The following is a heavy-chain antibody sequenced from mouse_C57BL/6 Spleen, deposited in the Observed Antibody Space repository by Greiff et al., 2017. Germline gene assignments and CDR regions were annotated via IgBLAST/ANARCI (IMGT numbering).Heavy chain of an antibody. CDR2: IYPGDGDT. Sequence: QVQLKQSGPELVKPGASVKISCTASGYAFSSSWMNWVKQRPGKGLEWIGRIYPGDGDTNYNGKFKGKATLTADKSSSTAYMQLSSLTSEDSAVYFCAREDPYFDYWGQGTTLTVSS. V-gene: IGHV1-82*01. CDR3: AREDPYFDY. J-gene: IGHJ2*01. CDR1: GYAFSSSW.